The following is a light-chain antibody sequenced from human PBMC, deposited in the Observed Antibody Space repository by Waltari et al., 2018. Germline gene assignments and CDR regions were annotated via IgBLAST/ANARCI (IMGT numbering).Light chain of an antibody. Sequence: QSALTQPRPVSGSPGQSVTIPCTGTSSDVGGFNFAPWFQRHPGEAPKLIIYDVTKPPSGVPGRFSGSKSGNTASLTISGLQAEDDSDYYCCSYAGFYTYVFGTGTKVTVL. J-gene: IGLJ1*01. CDR2: DVT. V-gene: IGLV2-11*02. CDR3: CSYAGFYTYV. CDR1: SSDVGGFNF.